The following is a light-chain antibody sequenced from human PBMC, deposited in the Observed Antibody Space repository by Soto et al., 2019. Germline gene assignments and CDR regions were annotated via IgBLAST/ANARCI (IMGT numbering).Light chain of an antibody. CDR1: QSPLHSNGYNY. CDR3: MQGLQTPPI. V-gene: IGKV2-28*01. Sequence: EIVMTQSPLSLPVTPGEPASISCRSSQSPLHSNGYNYLDWYLQKPGQSPQVLIYLGSNRASGVPDRFSGSGSGTDFTLKISRVEAEDVGIYYCMQGLQTPPIFGPGTKVDIK. CDR2: LGS. J-gene: IGKJ3*01.